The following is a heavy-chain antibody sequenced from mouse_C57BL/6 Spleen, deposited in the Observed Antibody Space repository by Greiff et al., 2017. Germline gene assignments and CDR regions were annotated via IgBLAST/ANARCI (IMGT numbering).Heavy chain of an antibody. D-gene: IGHD3-2*02. V-gene: IGHV3-1*01. CDR1: GYSITSGYD. CDR3: ARDLSSGPFAY. Sequence: VQLKESGPGMVKPSQSLSLTCTVTGYSITSGYDWHWIRHFPGNKLEWMGYISYSGSTNYNPSLKSRISITHDTSKNHFFLKLNSVTTEDTATYYCARDLSSGPFAYWGQGTLVTVSA. CDR2: ISYSGST. J-gene: IGHJ3*01.